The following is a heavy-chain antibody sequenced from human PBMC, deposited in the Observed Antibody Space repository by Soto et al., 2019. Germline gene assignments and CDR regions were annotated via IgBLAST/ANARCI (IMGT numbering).Heavy chain of an antibody. V-gene: IGHV4-34*01. J-gene: IGHJ6*02. Sequence: QVQLQQWGAGLLKPSETLSLTCAVYGGSFSGYQWTWIRQSPGKGLEWIGEINPSGSTNYNPSLKSRSPNSVDTSKNQFSLELSSLTAGDRGIYYGAGEFIGYYSGTGMDLWGQGTPVTVSS. CDR1: GGSFSGYQ. CDR2: INPSGST. D-gene: IGHD3-10*01. CDR3: AGEFIGYYSGTGMDL.